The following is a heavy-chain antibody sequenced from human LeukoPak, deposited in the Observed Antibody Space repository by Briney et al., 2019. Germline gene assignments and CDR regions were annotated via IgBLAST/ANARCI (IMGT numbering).Heavy chain of an antibody. J-gene: IGHJ4*02. CDR2: INHSGST. Sequence: SSETLSLTCAVYGGSFSGYYWSWIRQPPGKGLEWIGEINHSGSTNYNPSLKSRVTISVDTSKNQFSLKLSSVTAADTAVYYCARRGCDSIGYSIHSFDNWGQGTLVTVSS. CDR3: ARRGCDSIGYSIHSFDN. D-gene: IGHD3-22*01. V-gene: IGHV4-34*01. CDR1: GGSFSGYY.